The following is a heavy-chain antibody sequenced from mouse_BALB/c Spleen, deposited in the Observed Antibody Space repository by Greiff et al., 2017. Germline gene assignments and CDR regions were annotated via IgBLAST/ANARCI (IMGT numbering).Heavy chain of an antibody. J-gene: IGHJ2*01. CDR1: GYTFTSYW. D-gene: IGHD1-2*01. V-gene: IGHV1S81*02. Sequence: VKLQQPGAELVKPGASVKLSCKASGYTFTSYWMHWVKQRPGQGLEWIGEINPSNGRTNYNEKFKSKATLTVDKSSSTAYMQLSSLTSEDSAVYYCARRGYGPSFDYWGQGTTLTVSS. CDR2: INPSNGRT. CDR3: ARRGYGPSFDY.